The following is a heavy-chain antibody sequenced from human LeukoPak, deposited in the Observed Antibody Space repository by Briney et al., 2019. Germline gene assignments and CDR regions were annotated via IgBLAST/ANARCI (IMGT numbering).Heavy chain of an antibody. V-gene: IGHV1-69*13. CDR1: GGTFSSYA. Sequence: ASVKVSCKGSGGTFSSYAISWVRQAPGQGLEWMGGIIPIFGTANYAQKFQGRVTITADESTSTAYMELSSLRSEDTAVYYCARDGQGITIFGVVPPESYFDYWGQGTLVTVSS. J-gene: IGHJ4*02. D-gene: IGHD3-3*01. CDR3: ARDGQGITIFGVVPPESYFDY. CDR2: IIPIFGTA.